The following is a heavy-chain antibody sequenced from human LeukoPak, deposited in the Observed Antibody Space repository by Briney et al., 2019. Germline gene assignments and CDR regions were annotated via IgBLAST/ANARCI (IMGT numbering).Heavy chain of an antibody. J-gene: IGHJ3*02. CDR1: GGSISSYY. D-gene: IGHD6-13*01. CDR3: ARDSSSWDDAFDI. Sequence: SETLSLTCTVSGGSISSYYWSWIRQPPGKGLEWIGYIYYSGSTNYNPSLKSRVTISVDTSKNQFSLKLSSVTAADTAVYYCARDSSSWDDAFDIWGQGTMVTVSS. CDR2: IYYSGST. V-gene: IGHV4-59*01.